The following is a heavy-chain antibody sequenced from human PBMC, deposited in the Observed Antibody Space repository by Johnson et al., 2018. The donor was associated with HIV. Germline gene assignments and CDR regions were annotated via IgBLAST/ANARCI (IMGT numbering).Heavy chain of an antibody. CDR1: GFTFSNYG. CDR3: ATSTASDAFDI. CDR2: IWYDGTNK. J-gene: IGHJ3*02. V-gene: IGHV3-33*01. D-gene: IGHD1-1*01. Sequence: QVQLVESGGGVVQPGRSLRLSCAASGFTFSNYGMHWVRQAPGKGLEWVAFIWYDGTNKYYADSVKGRFTISRANSKHTLDLQMNSLRVEDAAVYYCATSTASDAFDIWGQGTMVTVSS.